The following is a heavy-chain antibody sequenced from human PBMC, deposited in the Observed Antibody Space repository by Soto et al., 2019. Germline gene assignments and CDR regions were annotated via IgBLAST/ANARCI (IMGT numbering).Heavy chain of an antibody. D-gene: IGHD2-15*01. J-gene: IGHJ3*01. CDR1: GGSISSYY. Sequence: QVQLQESGPGLVKPSETLSLTCTVSGGSISSYYLSWIRQPPGKGLEWIGYIYYSGSTNYNPSLKSRVTISVDTSKNQFSLKLSSVTAADTAVYYCARAWGYSFDFWGQGTMVTVSS. V-gene: IGHV4-59*01. CDR2: IYYSGST. CDR3: ARAWGYSFDF.